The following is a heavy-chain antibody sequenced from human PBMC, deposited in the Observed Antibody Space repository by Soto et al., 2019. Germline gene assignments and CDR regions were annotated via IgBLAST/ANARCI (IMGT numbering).Heavy chain of an antibody. CDR2: MNPNSGNT. V-gene: IGHV1-8*01. J-gene: IGHJ6*02. CDR3: ARGNDEGPGGVTIFGVVIPQLYGMDV. CDR1: GYTFTSYD. D-gene: IGHD3-3*01. Sequence: ASVKVSCKASGYTFTSYDINWVRQATGQGLEWMGWMNPNSGNTGYAQKFQGRVTMTRNTSISTAYMELSSLRSEDTAVYYCARGNDEGPGGVTIFGVVIPQLYGMDVWGQGATVTVSS.